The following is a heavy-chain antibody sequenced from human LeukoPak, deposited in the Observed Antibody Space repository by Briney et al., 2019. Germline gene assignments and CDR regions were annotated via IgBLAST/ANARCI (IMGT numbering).Heavy chain of an antibody. CDR3: ARDSTATENWFDP. CDR2: IIPISGTA. D-gene: IGHD5-18*01. Sequence: ASVKVSCKASGGTFSSYAITWVRQAPGQGLEWMGGIIPISGTANYAQKFQGRVTIIADESTSTAYMELSSLRSEDTAVYYCARDSTATENWFDPWGQGTLVTVSS. CDR1: GGTFSSYA. V-gene: IGHV1-69*13. J-gene: IGHJ5*02.